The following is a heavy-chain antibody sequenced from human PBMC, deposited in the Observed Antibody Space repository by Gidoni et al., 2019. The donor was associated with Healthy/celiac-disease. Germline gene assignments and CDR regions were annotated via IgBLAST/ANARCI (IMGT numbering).Heavy chain of an antibody. J-gene: IGHJ6*02. D-gene: IGHD3-22*01. CDR3: AKDLEYYYDSSGCDV. CDR1: GFTFSSYG. CDR2: ISYDGSNK. Sequence: QVQLVESGGGVVQPGRSLRLYCAAYGFTFSSYGMHWVRQAPGKGLEWVAVISYDGSNKYYADSVKGRFTISRDNSKNTLYLQMNSLRAEDTAVYYCAKDLEYYYDSSGCDVWGQGTTVTVSS. V-gene: IGHV3-30*18.